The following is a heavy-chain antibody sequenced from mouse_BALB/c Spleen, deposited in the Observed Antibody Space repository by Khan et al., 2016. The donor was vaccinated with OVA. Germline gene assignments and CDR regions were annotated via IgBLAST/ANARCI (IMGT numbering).Heavy chain of an antibody. J-gene: IGHJ3*01. CDR1: GYTFTDYY. CDR3: ARRNYFGYTFAY. V-gene: IGHV1-77*01. CDR2: ISPGSGDT. Sequence: QVRLQQSGAEVARPGASVKLSCKASGYTFTDYYINWVKQRTGQGLEWIGEISPGSGDTYYNERFKGKATLTADKSSSTAYMQLSSLTSEASAVYFCARRNYFGYTFAYWGQGTLVTVSA. D-gene: IGHD1-2*01.